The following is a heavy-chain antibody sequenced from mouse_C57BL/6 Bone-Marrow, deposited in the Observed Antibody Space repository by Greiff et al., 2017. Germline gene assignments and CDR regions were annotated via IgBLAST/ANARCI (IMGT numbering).Heavy chain of an antibody. CDR2: IYPGSSST. Sequence: QVQLQQPGAELVKPGASVKMSCKASGYTFTSYWITWVKQRPGQGLEWIGDIYPGSSSTNYNEKFKSKATLTVDTSSSTTNMQLSSLTSEDSAVYYCARPYYSNYWYFDVWGTGTTVTVSS. D-gene: IGHD2-5*01. CDR1: GYTFTSYW. V-gene: IGHV1-55*01. CDR3: ARPYYSNYWYFDV. J-gene: IGHJ1*03.